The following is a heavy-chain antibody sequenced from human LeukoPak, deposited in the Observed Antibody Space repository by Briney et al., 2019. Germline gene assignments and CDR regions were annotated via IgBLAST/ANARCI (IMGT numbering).Heavy chain of an antibody. CDR2: INHSGST. CDR1: GGSFSGYY. Sequence: SETLSLTCAVYGGSFSGYYWSWIRQPPGKGLEWIEEINHSGSTNYNPSLKSRATISVDTSKNQFSLKLSSVTAADTAVYYCARGGYYGRGYYFDYWGQGTLVTVSS. CDR3: ARGGYYGRGYYFDY. D-gene: IGHD3-10*01. J-gene: IGHJ4*02. V-gene: IGHV4-34*01.